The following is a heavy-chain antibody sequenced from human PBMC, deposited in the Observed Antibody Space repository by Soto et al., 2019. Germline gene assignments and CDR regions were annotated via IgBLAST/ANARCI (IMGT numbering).Heavy chain of an antibody. J-gene: IGHJ6*02. Sequence: GESLKISCKGSGYSFTSYWIGWVRQMPGKGLEWMGIIYPGDSDTRYSPSFQGQVTISADKSISTAYPQWSSLKASDTAMYYCARSIGGSGSYYPYGMDVWGQGTTVTVSS. CDR2: IYPGDSDT. CDR1: GYSFTSYW. V-gene: IGHV5-51*01. CDR3: ARSIGGSGSYYPYGMDV. D-gene: IGHD3-10*01.